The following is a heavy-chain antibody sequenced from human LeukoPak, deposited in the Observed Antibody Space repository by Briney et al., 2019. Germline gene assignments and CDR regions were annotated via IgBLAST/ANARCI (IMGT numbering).Heavy chain of an antibody. Sequence: PSETLSLTCTVSGASISSYYWSWIRQPPGKGLEWNGYIYYSGSTNYNPSLKSRVTTSVDTSKNQFSLKLSSVTAADTAVYYCARDGYSYGLYYYGMDVWGQGTTVTVSS. J-gene: IGHJ6*02. CDR1: GASISSYY. CDR3: ARDGYSYGLYYYGMDV. D-gene: IGHD5-18*01. CDR2: IYYSGST. V-gene: IGHV4-59*12.